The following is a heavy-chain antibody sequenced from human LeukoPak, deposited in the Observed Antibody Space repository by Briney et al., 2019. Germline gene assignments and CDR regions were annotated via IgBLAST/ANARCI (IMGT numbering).Heavy chain of an antibody. CDR1: GFTVSSNY. CDR2: IYSGGST. D-gene: IGHD6-19*01. CDR3: AKHGFSSGWPQVPSDH. J-gene: IGHJ4*02. V-gene: IGHV3-53*04. Sequence: PGGSLRLSCAASGFTVSSNYMSWVRQAPGKGLEWVSVIYSGGSTYYADSVKGRFTISRHNSKNTLYLQMNSLRAEDTAIYYCAKHGFSSGWPQVPSDHWGQGTLVTVSS.